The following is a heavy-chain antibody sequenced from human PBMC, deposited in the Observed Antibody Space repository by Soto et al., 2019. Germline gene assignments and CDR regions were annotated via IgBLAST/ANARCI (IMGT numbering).Heavy chain of an antibody. V-gene: IGHV1-18*01. CDR3: ARVGGSTSYYYYYGMDV. Sequence: ASVKVSCKASGYTFTSYGISWVRQAPGQGLEWMGWISAYNGNTNYAQKLQGRVTMTTDTSTSTAYMELRSLRSDDTAVYYCARVGGSTSYYYYYGMDVWGQGTTVTVSS. CDR1: GYTFTSYG. D-gene: IGHD2-2*01. J-gene: IGHJ6*02. CDR2: ISAYNGNT.